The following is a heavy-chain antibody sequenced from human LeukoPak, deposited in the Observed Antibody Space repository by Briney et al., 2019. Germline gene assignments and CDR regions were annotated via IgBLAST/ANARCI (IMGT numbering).Heavy chain of an antibody. D-gene: IGHD2-2*01. V-gene: IGHV3-23*01. J-gene: IGHJ3*02. Sequence: GGTLRLSCAAYGFRFNSYCMTWIRLAPGKGLEWIPAISAGGDRTYYADSVKGRFIIARDNSKNTLFLHMNSLRAEDTALYYCAKLKGKCGVRDGYETWGPGTMVTVSS. CDR3: AKLKGKCGVRDGYET. CDR1: GFRFNSYC. CDR2: ISAGGDRT.